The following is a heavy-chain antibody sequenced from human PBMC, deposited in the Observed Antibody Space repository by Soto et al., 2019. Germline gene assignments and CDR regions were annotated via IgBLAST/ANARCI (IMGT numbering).Heavy chain of an antibody. J-gene: IGHJ6*02. CDR1: GASITNYY. CDR3: ARSMDTGYYYYGMDV. Sequence: SETLSLTCTVSGASITNYYWSWIRQPPGKGLEWIAYIYYSGSTNYNPSLKSRVTISIDTSRTQFSLKLSSVTAADTAMCYCARSMDTGYYYYGMDVWGQGTTVTVSS. CDR2: IYYSGST. V-gene: IGHV4-59*01.